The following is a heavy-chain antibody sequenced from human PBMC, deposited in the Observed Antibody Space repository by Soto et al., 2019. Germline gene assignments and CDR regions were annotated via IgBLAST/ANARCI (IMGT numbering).Heavy chain of an antibody. Sequence: QITLKESGPPLVKPTQTLTLTCTFSGFSLSTSGVGVGWIRQPPGKALEWLALIYWDDDKRYSPSLKSRLTITKDTSKNQVVLTMTNMDPVDTATYYCAKVDTAMVLFDYWGQGTLVTVSS. CDR3: AKVDTAMVLFDY. CDR2: IYWDDDK. D-gene: IGHD5-18*01. J-gene: IGHJ4*02. CDR1: GFSLSTSGVG. V-gene: IGHV2-5*02.